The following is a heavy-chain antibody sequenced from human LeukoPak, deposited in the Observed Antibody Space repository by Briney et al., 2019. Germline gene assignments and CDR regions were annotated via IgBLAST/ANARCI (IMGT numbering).Heavy chain of an antibody. Sequence: ASVKVSCKASGYTFTSYDINWVRQATGQGLEWMGWMNPNSGNTGSAQRFQGRVTMTRNTSISTAYMELSSLRSEDTAVYYCARALRVVRYSADYWGQGTLVTVSS. CDR2: MNPNSGNT. J-gene: IGHJ4*02. D-gene: IGHD2-15*01. CDR1: GYTFTSYD. CDR3: ARALRVVRYSADY. V-gene: IGHV1-8*01.